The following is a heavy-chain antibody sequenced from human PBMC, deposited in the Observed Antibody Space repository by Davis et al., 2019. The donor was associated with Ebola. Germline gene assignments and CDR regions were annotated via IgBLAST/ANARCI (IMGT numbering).Heavy chain of an antibody. V-gene: IGHV4-39*01. J-gene: IGHJ4*02. Sequence: SETLSLTCTVSGGSISSSSYYWGWIRQPPGKGLEWIGSIYYSGSTYYNPSLKSRVTISVDTSKNQFSLKLSSVTAADTAVYYCARHASLRGSYAYWGQGTLVTVSS. CDR2: IYYSGST. CDR1: GGSISSSSYY. CDR3: ARHASLRGSYAY. D-gene: IGHD1-26*01.